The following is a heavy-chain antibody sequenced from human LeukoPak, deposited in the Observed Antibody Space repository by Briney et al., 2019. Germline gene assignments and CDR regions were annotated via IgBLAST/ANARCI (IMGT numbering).Heavy chain of an antibody. CDR1: GFTFSSYE. J-gene: IGHJ6*02. CDR3: AREYRRRLLIRNYYFGMDV. CDR2: IIRSGSTI. Sequence: GGSLRLSCAASGFTFSSYEMKWVRQAPGKGLEGVSYIIRSGSTIYYADSVKGRFTISRDNAKNSLYLQMNSLRAEDTAVYYCAREYRRRLLIRNYYFGMDVWGQGTTVTVSS. D-gene: IGHD3-22*01. V-gene: IGHV3-48*03.